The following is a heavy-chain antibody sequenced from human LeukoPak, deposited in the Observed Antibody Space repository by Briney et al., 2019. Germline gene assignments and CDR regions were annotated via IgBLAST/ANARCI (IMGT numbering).Heavy chain of an antibody. J-gene: IGHJ6*03. CDR2: IIPIFGTA. Sequence: GSSVKVSCKASGGTFSSYAISWVRQAPGQGLEWMGGIIPIFGTANYAQKFQGRVTITADESTSTAYMELSSLRSEDTAVYYSARGPDIVVVPAARRPYYYYYYMDVWGKGTTVTVSS. CDR1: GGTFSSYA. CDR3: ARGPDIVVVPAARRPYYYYYYMDV. V-gene: IGHV1-69*01. D-gene: IGHD2-2*01.